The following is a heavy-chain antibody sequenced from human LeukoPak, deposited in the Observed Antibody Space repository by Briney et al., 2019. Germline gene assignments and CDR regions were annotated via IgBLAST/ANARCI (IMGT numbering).Heavy chain of an antibody. CDR1: GFTVSSNY. Sequence: GGSLRLSCAASGFTVSSNYMSWVRQAPGKGLEWVSVIYRGGSTYYADSVKGRFTISRDNAKNSLYLQMNSLRAEDTAVYYCARTLPVKPFDYWGQGTLVTLSS. CDR3: ARTLPVKPFDY. D-gene: IGHD3-16*02. CDR2: IYRGGST. J-gene: IGHJ4*02. V-gene: IGHV3-66*01.